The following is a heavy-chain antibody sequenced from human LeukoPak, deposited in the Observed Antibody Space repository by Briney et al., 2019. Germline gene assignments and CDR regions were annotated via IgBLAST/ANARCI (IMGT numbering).Heavy chain of an antibody. Sequence: ASVKVSCKASGYTFTGYYMHWVRQAPGQGLEWMGWINPNSGGTNYAQKFHGRVTMPRDTSISTAYMELSRLRSDDTAVYYCAREGEYIAARPNWFDPWGQGTLVIVSS. CDR1: GYTFTGYY. D-gene: IGHD6-6*01. V-gene: IGHV1-2*02. CDR3: AREGEYIAARPNWFDP. J-gene: IGHJ5*02. CDR2: INPNSGGT.